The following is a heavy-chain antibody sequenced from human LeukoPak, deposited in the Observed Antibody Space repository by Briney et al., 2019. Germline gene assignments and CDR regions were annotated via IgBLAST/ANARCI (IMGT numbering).Heavy chain of an antibody. V-gene: IGHV3-23*01. CDR1: GFSFSSYA. Sequence: GGSLRLSCAASGFSFSSYAMSWVREAPGKGLEWVSSISNSGDSTFYADSVKGRVTISRDNSENTVYLQMNSLRADDTAVYYCANNWNMDCWGQGTLVTVSS. CDR3: ANNWNMDC. J-gene: IGHJ4*02. D-gene: IGHD1-1*01. CDR2: ISNSGDST.